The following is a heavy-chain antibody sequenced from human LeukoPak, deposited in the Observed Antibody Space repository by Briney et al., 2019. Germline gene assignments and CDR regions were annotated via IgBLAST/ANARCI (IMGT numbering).Heavy chain of an antibody. Sequence: PGGSLRLSCAASGFTVSSNYMSWVRQAPGKGLEWVSVIYSGGSRYYADSVKGRFTLSRDDSKNTLYLQMNSLRAEDTAVYYCARGAGPDAFDIWGQGTMVTVSS. J-gene: IGHJ3*02. V-gene: IGHV3-66*02. CDR2: IYSGGSR. CDR1: GFTVSSNY. CDR3: ARGAGPDAFDI.